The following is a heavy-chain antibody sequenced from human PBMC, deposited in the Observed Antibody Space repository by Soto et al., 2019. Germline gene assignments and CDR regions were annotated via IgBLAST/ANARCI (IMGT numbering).Heavy chain of an antibody. Sequence: QEQLVQSGAEVKKPGASVKVSCKTSGYTFTDYDINCVRQATGQGLEWIGWMNPNSVETGYAQKFPGRVTRTRSSSLSTAYLELSSLRYEDTAVYYCARVAVAARPRWYNWFDPWGQGTLVTVSS. CDR1: GYTFTDYD. D-gene: IGHD2-15*01. V-gene: IGHV1-8*01. J-gene: IGHJ5*02. CDR2: MNPNSVET. CDR3: ARVAVAARPRWYNWFDP.